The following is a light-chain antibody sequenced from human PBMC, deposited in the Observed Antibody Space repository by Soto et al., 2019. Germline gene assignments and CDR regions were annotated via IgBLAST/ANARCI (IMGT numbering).Light chain of an antibody. CDR2: EVI. J-gene: IGLJ1*01. Sequence: QSALTQPPSASGSPGQSVTISCTGTSSDVGGDNYVSWYQQHPGKAPKLLISEVIKRPSGVPDRFSGSKSGHAASLTVSGLQAEDEADYYCSSYARSNNFVFGTGPKLTVL. V-gene: IGLV2-8*01. CDR1: SSDVGGDNY. CDR3: SSYARSNNFV.